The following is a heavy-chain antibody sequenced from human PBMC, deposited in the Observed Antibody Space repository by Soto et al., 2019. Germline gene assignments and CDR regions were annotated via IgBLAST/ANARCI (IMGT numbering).Heavy chain of an antibody. V-gene: IGHV3-30*18. Sequence: QVQLVESGGGVVQPGRSLRLSCAAYGFTFSMYGMHWVRQAPGKGLEWVALISSDGSNKYYVDSVKGRFTISRDNSKSTLYLQMNSLRPEDTAMYYCAKGLDYYDSSGHYYGGPDYWGQGTLVTVSS. D-gene: IGHD3-22*01. J-gene: IGHJ4*02. CDR2: ISSDGSNK. CDR1: GFTFSMYG. CDR3: AKGLDYYDSSGHYYGGPDY.